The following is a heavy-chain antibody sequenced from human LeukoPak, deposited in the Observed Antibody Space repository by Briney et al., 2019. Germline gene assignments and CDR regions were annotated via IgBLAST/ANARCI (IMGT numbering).Heavy chain of an antibody. V-gene: IGHV3-74*01. CDR3: ARAVYGYWVDY. CDR2: ISSDGSST. J-gene: IGHJ4*02. D-gene: IGHD6-25*01. Sequence: GGSLRLSCAASGFTFSSYWMHWVRHAPGKGLVWVSRISSDGSSTTYADSVKGRFTISRDNAKNTLYLQMNSLRAEDTAVYYCARAVYGYWVDYWGQGTLVTVSS. CDR1: GFTFSSYW.